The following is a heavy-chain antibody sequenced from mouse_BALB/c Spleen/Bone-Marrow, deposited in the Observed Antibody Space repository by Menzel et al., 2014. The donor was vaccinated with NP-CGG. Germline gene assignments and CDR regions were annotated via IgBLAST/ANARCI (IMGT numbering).Heavy chain of an antibody. CDR3: ARRYYAMDY. CDR2: ISYSGIT. J-gene: IGHJ4*01. CDR1: GYSITSDYA. V-gene: IGHV3-2*02. Sequence: EVKLQESGPGLVKPSQSLSLTCTVTGYSITSDYAWNWIRQFPVNKLEWMGYISYSGITSYNPSLKSRISITRDTSKNQFFLQLNSVTTEDTATYYCARRYYAMDYWGQGTSVTVSS.